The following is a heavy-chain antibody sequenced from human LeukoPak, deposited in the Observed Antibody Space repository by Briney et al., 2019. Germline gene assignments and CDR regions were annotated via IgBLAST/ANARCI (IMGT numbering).Heavy chain of an antibody. CDR3: ARHSKRGTYDY. CDR2: IYPGDSDT. D-gene: IGHD2-2*01. Sequence: GGSLQISCKGSGCSFTSYWIGWVRQLPGKGLEWMGIIYPGDSDTRYSPSFQGQVTISADKSISTAYLQWSSLKASDTAMYYCARHSKRGTYDYWGQGTLVTVSS. CDR1: GCSFTSYW. V-gene: IGHV5-51*01. J-gene: IGHJ4*02.